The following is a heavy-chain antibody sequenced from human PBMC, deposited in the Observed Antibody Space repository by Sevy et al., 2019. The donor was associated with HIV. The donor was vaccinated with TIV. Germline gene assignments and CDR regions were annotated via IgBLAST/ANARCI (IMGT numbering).Heavy chain of an antibody. J-gene: IGHJ4*02. CDR1: GFSFSIYS. CDR3: ASQRGGYERLYYFDY. D-gene: IGHD5-12*01. V-gene: IGHV3-48*01. CDR2: MSNTGSTI. Sequence: GGSLRLSCAASGFSFSIYSMNWVRQAPGRGLEWVSYMSNTGSTIHYADYVKGRFTISRDNAKNSLYLQMNSLRAEDTAVYYCASQRGGYERLYYFDYWGQGTLVTVSS.